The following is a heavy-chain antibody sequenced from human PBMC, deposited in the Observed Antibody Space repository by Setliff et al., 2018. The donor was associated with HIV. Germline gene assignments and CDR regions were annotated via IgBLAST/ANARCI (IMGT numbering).Heavy chain of an antibody. Sequence: PGGSLRLSCAASGFTFSRYRMNWVRQAPGKGLEWVANIKEDGSEKNYVDSVKGRFTISRDNAKNSLFLQMNSLRVEDTAVYYCARGHYSSSSGWGQGTLVTVS. J-gene: IGHJ4*02. CDR2: IKEDGSEK. V-gene: IGHV3-7*03. CDR1: GFTFSRYR. D-gene: IGHD6-6*01. CDR3: ARGHYSSSSG.